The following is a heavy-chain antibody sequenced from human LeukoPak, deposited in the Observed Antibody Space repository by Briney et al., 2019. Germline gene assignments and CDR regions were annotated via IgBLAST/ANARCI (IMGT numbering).Heavy chain of an antibody. J-gene: IGHJ4*02. Sequence: PSQTLSLTCTVSGGSISSGSYYWSWIRQPAGKGLEWIGRIYTSGSTNYNPSLKSRVTISVDTSKNQFSLKLSSVTAADTAVYYCAREYSAEDHYDSSGYSLGYWGQGTLVTVSS. CDR1: GGSISSGSYY. CDR3: AREYSAEDHYDSSGYSLGY. CDR2: IYTSGST. D-gene: IGHD3-22*01. V-gene: IGHV4-61*02.